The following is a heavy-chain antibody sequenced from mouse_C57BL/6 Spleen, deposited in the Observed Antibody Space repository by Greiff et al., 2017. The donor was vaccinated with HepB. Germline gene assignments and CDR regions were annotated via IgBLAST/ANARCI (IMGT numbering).Heavy chain of an antibody. J-gene: IGHJ3*01. CDR3: TPLLLQFAY. Sequence: DVMLVESGGGLVQPGGSMKLSCVASGFTFSNYWMNWVRQSPEKGLEWVAQIRLKSDNYATHYAESVKGRFTISRDDFKSSVYLQMNNLRAEDTGIYYCTPLLLQFAYWGQGTLVTVSA. CDR2: IRLKSDNYAT. D-gene: IGHD1-1*01. CDR1: GFTFSNYW. V-gene: IGHV6-3*01.